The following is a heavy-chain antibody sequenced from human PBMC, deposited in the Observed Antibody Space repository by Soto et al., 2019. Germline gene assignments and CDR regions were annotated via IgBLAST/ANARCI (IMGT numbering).Heavy chain of an antibody. J-gene: IGHJ4*02. CDR3: ARERGFHY. CDR1: GFTFSNYW. Sequence: GESLKISCAASGFTFSNYWMHWVRQAPGKGLVWVSRINSDGSSTDYADSVEGRFTISRDNAKNTLYLQMNSLRAEDTAVYYCARERGFHYWGQGTRVTVSS. D-gene: IGHD3-16*01. V-gene: IGHV3-74*01. CDR2: INSDGSST.